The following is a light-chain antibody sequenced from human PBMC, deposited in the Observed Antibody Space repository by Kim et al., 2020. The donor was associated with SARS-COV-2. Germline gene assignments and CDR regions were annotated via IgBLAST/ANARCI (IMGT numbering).Light chain of an antibody. CDR3: AAWHDTLNGYV. V-gene: IGLV1-44*01. J-gene: IGLJ1*01. CDR2: SDY. CDR1: TSSIGSNT. Sequence: QLVLAQPPSASGTPGQRVTISCSGGTSSIGSNTVNWYQQLPGTAPKLLIYSDYQRPSGVPDRFSGSKSGTSASLAISGLQFEDEADYYCAAWHDTLNGYVLGTGTKVTVL.